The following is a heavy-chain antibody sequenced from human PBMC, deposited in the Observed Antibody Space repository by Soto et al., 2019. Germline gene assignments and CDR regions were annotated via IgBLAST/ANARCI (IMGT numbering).Heavy chain of an antibody. CDR3: AKNPRYSGWIWFEY. D-gene: IGHD5-12*01. CDR2: VSNSGDMT. J-gene: IGHJ4*02. CDR1: GFIFSGYS. V-gene: IGHV3-23*01. Sequence: EVQLLESGGGLVQPGGSLRLSCAASGFIFSGYSMSWVRQAPGKGLEWVSSVSNSGDMTNYADSVTGRFTISRDNCKNTLYLHLNSLSAEDTAIYYCAKNPRYSGWIWFEYWGQGILVTVSS.